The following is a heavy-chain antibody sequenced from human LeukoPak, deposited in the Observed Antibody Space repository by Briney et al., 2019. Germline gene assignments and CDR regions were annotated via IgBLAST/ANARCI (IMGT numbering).Heavy chain of an antibody. Sequence: SGGSLRLSCVASGFTFSDHSMMWVRQAPGKGLEWVANIKQDGSEKYYVDSVKGRFTISRDNAKNSLYLQMNSLRAEDTAVYYCASFLFGYCSSTSCIGDAFDIWGQGTMVTVSS. CDR1: GFTFSDHS. V-gene: IGHV3-7*01. D-gene: IGHD2-2*03. CDR3: ASFLFGYCSSTSCIGDAFDI. CDR2: IKQDGSEK. J-gene: IGHJ3*02.